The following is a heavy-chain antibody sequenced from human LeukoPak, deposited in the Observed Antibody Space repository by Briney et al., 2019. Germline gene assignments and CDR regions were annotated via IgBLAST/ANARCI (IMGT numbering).Heavy chain of an antibody. V-gene: IGHV4-39*01. Sequence: SETLSLTCTVSGGSISSSSYYWGWMRQPPGKELEWIGSIYYSGSTYYNPSLKSRVTISVDTSKNQFSLKLSSVTAADTAVYYCARHGEMATMSDYFDYWGQGTLVTVSS. D-gene: IGHD5-24*01. CDR1: GGSISSSSYY. CDR3: ARHGEMATMSDYFDY. J-gene: IGHJ4*02. CDR2: IYYSGST.